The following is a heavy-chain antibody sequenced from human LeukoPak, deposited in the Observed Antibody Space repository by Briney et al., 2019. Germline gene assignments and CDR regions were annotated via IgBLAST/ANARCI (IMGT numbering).Heavy chain of an antibody. J-gene: IGHJ4*02. CDR2: ISSSGGTT. CDR1: TFTVSTNY. CDR3: AKERSLNWGYYFDY. V-gene: IGHV3-23*01. D-gene: IGHD7-27*01. Sequence: GGSLRLSCAASTFTVSTNYMTWVRQPPGMGLEWVSSISSSGGTTYYADSVKGRFTIYRDTSKNTLFLQMNSLRAEDTAEYYCAKERSLNWGYYFDYWGQGTLVTVSS.